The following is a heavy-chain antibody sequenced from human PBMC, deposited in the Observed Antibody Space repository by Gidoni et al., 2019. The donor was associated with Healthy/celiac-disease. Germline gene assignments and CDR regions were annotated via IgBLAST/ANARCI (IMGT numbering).Heavy chain of an antibody. Sequence: QVQLQQWGAGLLKPSETLSLTCAVYGGSFSGYYWSWIRQPPGKGLEWIGEINHSGSTNYNPSLKSRVTISVDTSKNQFSLKLSSVTAADTAVYYCARGDDYGGNWDFDYWGQGTLVTVSS. D-gene: IGHD4-17*01. CDR2: INHSGST. V-gene: IGHV4-34*01. CDR1: GGSFSGYY. J-gene: IGHJ4*02. CDR3: ARGDDYGGNWDFDY.